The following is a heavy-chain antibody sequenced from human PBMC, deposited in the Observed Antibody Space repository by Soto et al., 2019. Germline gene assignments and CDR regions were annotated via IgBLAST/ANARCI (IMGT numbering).Heavy chain of an antibody. D-gene: IGHD1-1*01. CDR1: GGTTSSYT. V-gene: IGHV1-69*02. J-gene: IGHJ4*02. CDR2: IVPMIGNV. CDR3: ALRTGNWNPLGD. Sequence: QVQLVQSGAEVEKPGSSVKVSCKVSGGTTSSYTIGWVRQAPGQGLQWMGNIVPMIGNVAYAQTFQYRVTLTADKSNRTVYMEFRTLRSADTAVSFCALRTGNWNPLGDWGQGTLVTVSS.